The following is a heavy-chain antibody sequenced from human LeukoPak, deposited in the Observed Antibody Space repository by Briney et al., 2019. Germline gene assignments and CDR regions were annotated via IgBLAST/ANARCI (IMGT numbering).Heavy chain of an antibody. CDR1: GFTVSSNY. D-gene: IGHD3-3*01. Sequence: GGSLRLSCAASGFTVSSNYMSWVRQAPGKGLEWVSVIYSGGSTYYADSVKGRFTISRDNSKNTLYLQMNSLRAEDTAVYYCARGPYDFWSGYYPPCFDYWGQGTLVTVSS. CDR2: IYSGGST. CDR3: ARGPYDFWSGYYPPCFDY. V-gene: IGHV3-66*02. J-gene: IGHJ4*02.